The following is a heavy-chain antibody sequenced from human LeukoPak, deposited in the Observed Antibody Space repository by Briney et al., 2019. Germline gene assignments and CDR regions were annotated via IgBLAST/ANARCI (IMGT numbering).Heavy chain of an antibody. CDR3: AKARSAVVEAATNY. D-gene: IGHD2-15*01. J-gene: IGHJ4*02. CDR1: GFTFSSYA. V-gene: IGHV3-23*01. CDR2: ISGSGGST. Sequence: GGSLRLSCAASGFTFSSYAMSWVRQAPGKGLEWVSAISGSGGSTYYADSVKGRFTISRDNSKNTLYLQMNSLRAEDTAVYYCAKARSAVVEAATNYWGQGTRVTVSS.